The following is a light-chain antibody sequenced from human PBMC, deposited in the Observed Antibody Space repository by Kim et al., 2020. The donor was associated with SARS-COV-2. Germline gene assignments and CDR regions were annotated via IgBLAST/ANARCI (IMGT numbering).Light chain of an antibody. J-gene: IGLJ2*01. CDR1: SLRSYY. V-gene: IGLV3-19*01. Sequence: SSELTQDPAVSVALGQTVRITCQGDSLRSYYASWYQQKPGQAPVLVIYGKNNQPSGIPDRFSGSSSGNTASLTITGAQAEDEADYYCNSRDSSGNHLGVVFGGGTQLTVL. CDR3: NSRDSSGNHLGVV. CDR2: GKN.